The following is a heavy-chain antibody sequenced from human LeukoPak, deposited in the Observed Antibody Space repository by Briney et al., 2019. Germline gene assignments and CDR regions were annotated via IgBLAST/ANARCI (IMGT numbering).Heavy chain of an antibody. CDR2: ISHDGTTK. Sequence: GRSLRLSCAASGFTFGSYAMHWVRQAPGKGPEWVTVISHDGTTKYYADSVKGRFTISRDNSENTLYLQMSSLRVEDTAMYYCARDPIPGAPDYSDHWGRGTLVTVSS. V-gene: IGHV3-30-3*01. CDR1: GFTFGSYA. D-gene: IGHD1-14*01. CDR3: ARDPIPGAPDYSDH. J-gene: IGHJ4*02.